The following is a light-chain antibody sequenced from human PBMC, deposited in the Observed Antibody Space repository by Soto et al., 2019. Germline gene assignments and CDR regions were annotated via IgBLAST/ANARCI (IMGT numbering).Light chain of an antibody. Sequence: ELVLTQSPGTLSLFAGERATLSCRATQSISSNYLAWYQQKPGQAPRLLIYIASRRATGIPDRFSGSGSGTDFTLTISRLEPEDSAVYYCQQYGTSPWTFGQGTKVEIK. CDR1: QSISSNY. CDR3: QQYGTSPWT. CDR2: IAS. J-gene: IGKJ1*01. V-gene: IGKV3-20*01.